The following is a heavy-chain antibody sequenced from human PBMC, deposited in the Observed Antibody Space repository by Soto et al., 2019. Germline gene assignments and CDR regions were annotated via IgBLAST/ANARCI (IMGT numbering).Heavy chain of an antibody. J-gene: IGHJ6*02. CDR1: GFTVSNNY. CDR3: ARVPGSV. CDR2: IYSDGST. Sequence: EVRLVESGGGLIQPGGSLRLSCAASGFTVSNNYMTWVRQAPGKGLEWVSVIYSDGSTFYADSVKGRFTISRDSSKNTLSLQMNSLRVEYTAVYYCARVPGSVWGQGTTVTVSS. V-gene: IGHV3-53*01. D-gene: IGHD1-26*01.